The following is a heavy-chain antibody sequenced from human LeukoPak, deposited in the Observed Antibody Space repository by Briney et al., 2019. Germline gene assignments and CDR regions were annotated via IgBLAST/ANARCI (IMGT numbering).Heavy chain of an antibody. V-gene: IGHV3-33*06. CDR2: IWYDGSNK. Sequence: PGRSLRLSCAASGFTFSTYGMHWVRQAPGKGLEWVAVIWYDGSNKYYADSVKGRFTISRDNSKNTLYLQMNSLRAEDTAVYCAKAPSGTPYQFDYWGQGTLVTVSS. CDR3: AKAPSGTPYQFDY. D-gene: IGHD3-10*01. J-gene: IGHJ4*02. CDR1: GFTFSTYG.